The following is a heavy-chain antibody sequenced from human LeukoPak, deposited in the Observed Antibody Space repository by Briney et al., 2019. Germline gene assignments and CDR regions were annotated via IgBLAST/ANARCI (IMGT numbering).Heavy chain of an antibody. D-gene: IGHD2-2*01. J-gene: IGHJ6*02. CDR1: GGSISSTIYC. V-gene: IGHV4-39*01. CDR2: IYYSGGT. Sequence: KPSETLSLTCTVSGGSISSTIYCWGWIRQSPGKGLEWIGNIYYSGGTYYNPSLKSRVTISVDTSKNQFSLKLSSVTAADTAVYYCARADCSITSCYNGWGYYGMDVWGQGTTVTVSS. CDR3: ARADCSITSCYNGWGYYGMDV.